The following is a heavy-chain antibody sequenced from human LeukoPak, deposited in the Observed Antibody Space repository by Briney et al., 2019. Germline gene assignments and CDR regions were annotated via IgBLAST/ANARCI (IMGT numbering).Heavy chain of an antibody. J-gene: IGHJ4*02. D-gene: IGHD6-6*01. CDR1: GYTFTSYD. Sequence: RASVKVFCKASGYTFTSYDINWVRQATGQGLEWMGWMNPNSGNTGYAQKFQGRVTMTRNTSISTAYMELSSLRSEDTAVYYCARSSKYSSSSGDFDYWGQGTLVTVSS. V-gene: IGHV1-8*01. CDR3: ARSSKYSSSSGDFDY. CDR2: MNPNSGNT.